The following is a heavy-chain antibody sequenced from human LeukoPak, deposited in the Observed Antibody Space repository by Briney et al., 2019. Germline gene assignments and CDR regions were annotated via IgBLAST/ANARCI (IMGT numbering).Heavy chain of an antibody. Sequence: GGSLRLSCAASGFTLNTYGTAWVRQAPGKGLEWVSSISSSGGSTSYADSVKGRFTISRDNQQNTLNLQMHSLRVEDTAVYYCVKGIRHRTRYQLLLPYFDSWGQGALVTVSS. J-gene: IGHJ4*02. V-gene: IGHV3-23*01. D-gene: IGHD1-14*01. CDR2: ISSSGGST. CDR1: GFTLNTYG. CDR3: VKGIRHRTRYQLLLPYFDS.